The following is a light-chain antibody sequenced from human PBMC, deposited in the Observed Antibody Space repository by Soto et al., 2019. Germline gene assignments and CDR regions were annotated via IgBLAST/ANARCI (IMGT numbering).Light chain of an antibody. CDR1: SNDIGAYNY. V-gene: IGLV2-14*01. Sequence: QSALTQPASVSGSPGQSITIPCTGASNDIGAYNYVSWYQQHPGKAPKLMIYGVTSRASGVSKRFSGSKSGNAAFLTISGLQAEDEADYYCSSYTTNSTVIFGGGTKLTVL. CDR2: GVT. CDR3: SSYTTNSTVI. J-gene: IGLJ2*01.